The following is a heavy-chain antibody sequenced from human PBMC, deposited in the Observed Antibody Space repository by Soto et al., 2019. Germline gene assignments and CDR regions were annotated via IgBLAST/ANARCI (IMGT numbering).Heavy chain of an antibody. V-gene: IGHV3-23*01. CDR3: AKDSPSGYDSRDYYYYYGMDV. CDR2: ISGSGGST. J-gene: IGHJ6*02. CDR1: GFTFSSYA. D-gene: IGHD5-12*01. Sequence: EVQLLESGGGLVQPGGSLRLSCAASGFTFSSYAMSWVRQAPGKGLEWVSAISGSGGSTYYADSVKGRFTISRDNSKNTLYLQMNSLRAEDTAVYYCAKDSPSGYDSRDYYYYYGMDVWAKGPRSPSP.